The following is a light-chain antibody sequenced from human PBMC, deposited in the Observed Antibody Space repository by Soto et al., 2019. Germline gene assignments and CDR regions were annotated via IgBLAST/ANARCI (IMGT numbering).Light chain of an antibody. CDR3: GSWDSSLSAYV. V-gene: IGLV1-51*01. J-gene: IGLJ1*01. CDR1: SSNIGGNS. CDR2: VDN. Sequence: VLTQPPSVSAAPGQKVTISCSGSSSNIGGNSVSWYQQLPGTAPKLLIYVDNKRPSGIPDRFSGSKSGTSATLGITGFQTGDEADYYCGSWDSSLSAYVFGTGTKVTVL.